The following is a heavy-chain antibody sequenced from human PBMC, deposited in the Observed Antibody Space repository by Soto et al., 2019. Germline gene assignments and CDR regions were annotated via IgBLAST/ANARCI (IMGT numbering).Heavy chain of an antibody. CDR2: ISSSSSTI. CDR1: GFTFSSYN. Sequence: HPGGSRRLSCAASGFTFSSYNMNWVRQAPGKGLEWVSYISSSSSTIYYADSVKGRFTISRDNAKNSLYLQMNSLRAEDTALYYCANQNYYGSYGMDVWGQGTTVTFS. J-gene: IGHJ6*02. D-gene: IGHD3-10*01. CDR3: ANQNYYGSYGMDV. V-gene: IGHV3-48*01.